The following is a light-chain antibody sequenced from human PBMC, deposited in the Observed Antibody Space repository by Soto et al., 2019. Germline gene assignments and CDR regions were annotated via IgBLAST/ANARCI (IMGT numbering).Light chain of an antibody. J-gene: IGKJ4*01. V-gene: IGKV3-20*01. CDR2: GAS. Sequence: ELVLTQSPGTLSLSPGERATLPCRASQSVSSSYLAWCQQKPGQAPRLLIYGASSRATGIPDRFSGSGSGTDFTLTISRLEPEDFAVYYCQQYGTSSLTFGGGTKVDIK. CDR1: QSVSSSY. CDR3: QQYGTSSLT.